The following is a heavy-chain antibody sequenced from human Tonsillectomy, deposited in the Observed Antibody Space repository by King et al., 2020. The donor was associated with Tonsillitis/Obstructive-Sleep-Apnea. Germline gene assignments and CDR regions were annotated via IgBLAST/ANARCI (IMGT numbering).Heavy chain of an antibody. Sequence: QPQESGPGLVKPSETLSLTCTVSGGSISSYYWSWIRQPPGKGLEWIGYIYYSGSTNYNPSLKSRVTISVDTSKNQFSLKLSSVTAADTAVYYCARQYSGSYSHFDYWGQGTLVTVSS. D-gene: IGHD1-26*01. CDR3: ARQYSGSYSHFDY. CDR2: IYYSGST. J-gene: IGHJ4*02. V-gene: IGHV4-59*08. CDR1: GGSISSYY.